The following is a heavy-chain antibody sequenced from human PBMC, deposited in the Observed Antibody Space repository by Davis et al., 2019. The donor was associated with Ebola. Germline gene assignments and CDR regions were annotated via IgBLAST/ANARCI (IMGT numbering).Heavy chain of an antibody. V-gene: IGHV1-69*06. Sequence: SVKVSCKASGGTFSSYAISWVRQAPGQGLEWMGGIIPIFGTANYAQKFQGRVTITADKSTSTAYMELSSLRSEDTAVYYCARGGAWRSSWEADYYYYYGMDVWGQGTTVTVSS. CDR3: ARGGAWRSSWEADYYYYYGMDV. CDR1: GGTFSSYA. D-gene: IGHD6-13*01. CDR2: IIPIFGTA. J-gene: IGHJ6*02.